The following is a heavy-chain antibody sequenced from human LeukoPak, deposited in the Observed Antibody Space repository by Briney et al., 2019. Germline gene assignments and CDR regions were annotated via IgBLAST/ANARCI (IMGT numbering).Heavy chain of an antibody. CDR3: ARLDGSGTYYDPSKLDY. Sequence: GESLKISCKGSGYSFTSYWIGWVRQMPGKGLEWMGIIYPGDSDTRYSPSFQGQVTISADKSISTAYLQWSSLKASDTAMYYCARLDGSGTYYDPSKLDYWGQGTLVTVSS. D-gene: IGHD3-10*01. CDR2: IYPGDSDT. CDR1: GYSFTSYW. V-gene: IGHV5-51*01. J-gene: IGHJ4*02.